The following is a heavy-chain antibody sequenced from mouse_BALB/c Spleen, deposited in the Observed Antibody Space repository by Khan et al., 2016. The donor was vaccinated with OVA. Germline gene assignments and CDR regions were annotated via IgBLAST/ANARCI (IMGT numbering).Heavy chain of an antibody. CDR3: ARSMITTWYFDV. CDR2: ISSGNSTI. D-gene: IGHD2-4*01. Sequence: EVELVESGGGLVQPGGSRKLSCAASGFTFSNFGMHWVRQAPEKGLEWVAYISSGNSTIYYADTVKGRFTISRDHPKNIQFLQMTSLRFEDTAMYYCARSMITTWYFDVWGAGTTVTVSS. V-gene: IGHV5-17*02. J-gene: IGHJ1*01. CDR1: GFTFSNFG.